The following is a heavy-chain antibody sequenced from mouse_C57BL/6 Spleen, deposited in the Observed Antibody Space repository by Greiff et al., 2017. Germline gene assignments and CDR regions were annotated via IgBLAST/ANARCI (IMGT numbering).Heavy chain of an antibody. J-gene: IGHJ4*01. V-gene: IGHV5-16*01. CDR2: INYDGSST. CDR3: ARAYSNYEAMDY. D-gene: IGHD2-5*01. CDR1: GFTFSDYY. Sequence: EVQRVESEGGLVQPGSSMKLSCTASGFTFSDYYMAWVRQVPEKGLEWVANINYDGSSTYYLDSLKSRFIISGDNAKNILYLQMSSLKSEDTATYYCARAYSNYEAMDYWGKGTSVTVAS.